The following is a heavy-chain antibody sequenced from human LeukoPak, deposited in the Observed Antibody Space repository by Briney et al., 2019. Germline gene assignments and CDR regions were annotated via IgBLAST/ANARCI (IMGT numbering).Heavy chain of an antibody. J-gene: IGHJ4*02. Sequence: GGSLRLSCAASGFTFSSYWMHWVRQAPGKGLVWVSRLNNDGSSTSHADSVKGRFTISRDNAKNTLYLQMNSLRAEDTAVYYCAREGGYDSSGYPFDYWGQGTLVTVSS. CDR1: GFTFSSYW. CDR2: LNNDGSST. D-gene: IGHD3-22*01. V-gene: IGHV3-74*01. CDR3: AREGGYDSSGYPFDY.